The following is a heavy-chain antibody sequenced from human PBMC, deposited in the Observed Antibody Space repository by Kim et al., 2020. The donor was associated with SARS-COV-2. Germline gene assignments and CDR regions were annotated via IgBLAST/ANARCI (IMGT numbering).Heavy chain of an antibody. J-gene: IGHJ2*01. CDR3: ARDTQTDYVVLTGQGCFDL. CDR2: ISYDGSDA. CDR1: GFTFSNYA. V-gene: IGHV3-30*04. Sequence: GGSLRLSCAASGFTFSNYALHWVRQAPGKGLQWVSIISYDGSDAYYTDSLKGRFTISRDNSRNTLYLQMNSLRTEDTAVYYCARDTQTDYVVLTGQGCFDLWGRGTLVTVSS. D-gene: IGHD3-9*01.